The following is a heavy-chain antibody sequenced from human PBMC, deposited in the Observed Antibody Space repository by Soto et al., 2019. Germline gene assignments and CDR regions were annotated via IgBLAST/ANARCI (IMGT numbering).Heavy chain of an antibody. D-gene: IGHD2-2*01. Sequence: SETLSLTCTVSGGSLSSGGYYWSWIRQHPGKGLEWIGYIYYSGSTYYNPSLKSRVTISVETSKNQFSLKLSSVTAADTAVYYCATRVRLGYCSSTSCSNCFDPWGQGTLVTVSS. CDR2: IYYSGST. V-gene: IGHV4-31*03. J-gene: IGHJ5*02. CDR3: ATRVRLGYCSSTSCSNCFDP. CDR1: GGSLSSGGYY.